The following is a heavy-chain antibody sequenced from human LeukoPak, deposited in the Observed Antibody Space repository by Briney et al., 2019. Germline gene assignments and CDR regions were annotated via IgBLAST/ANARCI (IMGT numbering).Heavy chain of an antibody. CDR1: GFTFSSYG. V-gene: IGHV3-33*01. J-gene: IGHJ4*02. Sequence: VGSLRLSCAASGFTFSSYGMHWVRQAPGKGLEWVAVIWYDGSNKYYADSVKGRFTISRDNSKNTLYLQMNSLRAEDTAVYYCARAYCSSTSCYGYDYWGQGTLVTVSS. D-gene: IGHD2-2*01. CDR2: IWYDGSNK. CDR3: ARAYCSSTSCYGYDY.